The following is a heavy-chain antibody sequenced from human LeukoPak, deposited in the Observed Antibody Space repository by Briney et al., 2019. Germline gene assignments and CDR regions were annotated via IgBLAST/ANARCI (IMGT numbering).Heavy chain of an antibody. CDR3: ARHAGGYDFWSGYLPNYYYYYMDV. Sequence: ASETLSLTCTVSGGSISSSSYYWGWIRQPPGKGLEWIGSIYYSGSTYYNPSLKSRVTISIGTSKTQFSLRLSSVTAADTAVYYCARHAGGYDFWSGYLPNYYYYYMDVWGKGTTVTVSS. CDR2: IYYSGST. D-gene: IGHD3-3*01. J-gene: IGHJ6*03. CDR1: GGSISSSSYY. V-gene: IGHV4-39*01.